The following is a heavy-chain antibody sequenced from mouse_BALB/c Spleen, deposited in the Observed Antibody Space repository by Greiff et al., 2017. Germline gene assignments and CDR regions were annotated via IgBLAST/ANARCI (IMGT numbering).Heavy chain of an antibody. CDR2: IWAGGST. V-gene: IGHV2-9*02. D-gene: IGHD1-1*02. J-gene: IGHJ4*01. Sequence: VQLQQSGPGLVAPSQSLSITCTVSGFSLTSYGVHWVRQPPGKGLEWLGVIWAGGSTNYNSALMSRLSISKDNSKSQVFLKMNSLLTDDTAMYYCARDDYGDYAMDYWGQGTSVTVSS. CDR3: ARDDYGDYAMDY. CDR1: GFSLTSYG.